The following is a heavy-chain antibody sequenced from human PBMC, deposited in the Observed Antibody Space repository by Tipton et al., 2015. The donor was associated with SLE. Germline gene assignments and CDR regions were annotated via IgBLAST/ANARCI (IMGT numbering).Heavy chain of an antibody. J-gene: IGHJ3*02. CDR2: IYHSDSI. Sequence: TLSLTCTVSGYSLTSGYYWGWIRQPPGKGLEWIGRIYHSDSIYHNPSLKSRVTISVDTSKNQFSLRLSSVTAADTAVYYCAREGGTTVTTGAFDIWGQGTVVTVSS. D-gene: IGHD4-17*01. V-gene: IGHV4-38-2*02. CDR1: GYSLTSGYY. CDR3: AREGGTTVTTGAFDI.